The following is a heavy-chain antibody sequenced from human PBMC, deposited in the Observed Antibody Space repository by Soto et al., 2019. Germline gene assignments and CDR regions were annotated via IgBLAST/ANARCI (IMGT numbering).Heavy chain of an antibody. CDR1: GGTFSSYA. CDR3: ATAHDYGDSYYYYGMDV. D-gene: IGHD4-17*01. V-gene: IGHV1-69*13. J-gene: IGHJ6*02. Sequence: SVKVSCKASGGTFSSYAISWVRQAPGQGLEWMGGIIPIFGTANYAQKFQGRVTITADESTSTAYMELSSLRSEDTAVYYCATAHDYGDSYYYYGMDVWGQGTTVTVSS. CDR2: IIPIFGTA.